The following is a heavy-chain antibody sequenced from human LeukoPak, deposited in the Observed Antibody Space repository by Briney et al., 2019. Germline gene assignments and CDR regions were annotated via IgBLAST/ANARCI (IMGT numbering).Heavy chain of an antibody. J-gene: IGHJ4*02. CDR3: ARVAYYYGSGSYYIGRRGYFDY. CDR1: GESFSGYY. D-gene: IGHD3-10*01. Sequence: PSETLSLTCAVYGESFSGYYWSWIRQPPGEGLEWVGEINHSGSTNYNTPLKSRVTISVDTSKNQFSLKLSSVTAADTAVYYCARVAYYYGSGSYYIGRRGYFDYWGQGTLVTVSS. V-gene: IGHV4-34*01. CDR2: INHSGST.